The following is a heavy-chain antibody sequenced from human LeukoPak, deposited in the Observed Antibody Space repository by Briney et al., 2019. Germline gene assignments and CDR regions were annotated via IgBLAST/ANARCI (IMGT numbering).Heavy chain of an antibody. J-gene: IGHJ6*02. CDR2: ISSSSSTI. V-gene: IGHV3-48*02. D-gene: IGHD3-9*01. CDR3: ARHLDGDDILTGQDYYGMDV. Sequence: GGSLRLSCAASGFTLSSYSMNWVRQGPGKGLEWVSYISSSSSTIYYADSVKGRFTISRDNAKNSLYLQMNSLRDEETAVYYCARHLDGDDILTGQDYYGMDVWGQGTTVTVSS. CDR1: GFTLSSYS.